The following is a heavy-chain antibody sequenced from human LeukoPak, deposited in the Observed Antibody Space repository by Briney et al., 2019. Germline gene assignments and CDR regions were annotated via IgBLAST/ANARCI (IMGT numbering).Heavy chain of an antibody. J-gene: IGHJ4*02. D-gene: IGHD3-10*01. V-gene: IGHV3-7*01. CDR2: IKQDGSEK. CDR3: ARERYYYGSGSYYLDY. CDR1: GFTFSSYW. Sequence: GGSLRLSCAASGFTFSSYWMSGVRQAPGKGLEWVANIKQDGSEKYYVDSVKGRFTISRDNAKNSLYLQMNSLRAEDTAVYYCARERYYYGSGSYYLDYWGQGTLVTVSS.